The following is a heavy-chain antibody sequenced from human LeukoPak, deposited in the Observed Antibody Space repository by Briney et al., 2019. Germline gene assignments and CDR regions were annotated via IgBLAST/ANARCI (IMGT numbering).Heavy chain of an antibody. CDR1: GFTFSSYS. D-gene: IGHD3-9*01. J-gene: IGHJ6*02. Sequence: GGSLRLSCAASGFTFSSYSMNWVRQAPGKGLEWVSYISSSSSTIYYADSVKGRFTISRDNAKNSLYLQMNSLRAEDTAVYYCAREFDWFYCMDVWGQGTTVTVS. V-gene: IGHV3-48*01. CDR2: ISSSSSTI. CDR3: AREFDWFYCMDV.